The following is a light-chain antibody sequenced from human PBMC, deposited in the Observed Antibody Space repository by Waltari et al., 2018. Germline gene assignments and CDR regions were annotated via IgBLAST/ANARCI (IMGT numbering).Light chain of an antibody. CDR3: LQRSNWPYT. CDR1: QTVRSF. Sequence: EIVLTQSPATLSLSPGERATLSCRASQTVRSFLAWYQQKPGQAPRLLIFDASSRAPSIPAKFRGSGSGTDFTLTVSNLEPEYFAVYYCLQRSNWPYTFGQGTRVEIK. J-gene: IGKJ2*01. V-gene: IGKV3-11*01. CDR2: DAS.